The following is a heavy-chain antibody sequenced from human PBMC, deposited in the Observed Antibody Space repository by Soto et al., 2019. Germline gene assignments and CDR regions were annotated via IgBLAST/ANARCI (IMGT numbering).Heavy chain of an antibody. D-gene: IGHD2-15*01. Sequence: QVQLVQSGAEVKKPGSSVKVSCKASGGTFSSYAISWVRQAPGQGLEWMGGIIPIFGTANYAQKFQGRVTITADESTSTAYMELSSLRSEDTAVYYCARSGSGVRYCSGGSCYPDGMDVWGQGTTVTVSS. V-gene: IGHV1-69*01. J-gene: IGHJ6*02. CDR3: ARSGSGVRYCSGGSCYPDGMDV. CDR1: GGTFSSYA. CDR2: IIPIFGTA.